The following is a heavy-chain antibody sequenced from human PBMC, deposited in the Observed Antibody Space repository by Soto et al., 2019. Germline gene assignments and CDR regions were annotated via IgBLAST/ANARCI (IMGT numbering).Heavy chain of an antibody. CDR2: ISAYNGNT. J-gene: IGHJ5*02. V-gene: IGHV1-18*01. Sequence: ASVKVSCKASGYTFTSYGISWVRQAPGQGLEWMGWISAYNGNTNYAQKLQGRVTMTTDTSTSTAYMELRSLRSDDTAVYYCARVPIAVAGTYWFDPWGQGTLVTVSS. CDR3: ARVPIAVAGTYWFDP. D-gene: IGHD6-19*01. CDR1: GYTFTSYG.